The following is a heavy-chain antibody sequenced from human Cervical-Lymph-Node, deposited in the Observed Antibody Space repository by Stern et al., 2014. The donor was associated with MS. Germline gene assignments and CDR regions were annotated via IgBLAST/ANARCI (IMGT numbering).Heavy chain of an antibody. V-gene: IGHV1-58*01. D-gene: IGHD3-22*01. J-gene: IGHJ4*02. CDR2: IVVGSDDT. CDR1: GFTFTTSA. Sequence: QLVESGAEVRQPGTSVKVSCEASGFTFTTSAVQWVRQAPGQRLEWIGGIVVGSDDTSYAQKFHERVTITSDMSTRIAYMELSSLRVEDTAVYYCVAELDYYDTSGHTDYWGQGTLVTVSS. CDR3: VAELDYYDTSGHTDY.